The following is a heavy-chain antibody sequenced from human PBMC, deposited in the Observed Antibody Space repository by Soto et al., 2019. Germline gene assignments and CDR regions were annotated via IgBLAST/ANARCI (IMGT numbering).Heavy chain of an antibody. CDR3: ARSNPPVWFGELLESYYYYYMDV. V-gene: IGHV4-59*01. Sequence: SETLSLTCTVSGGSISSYYWSWIRQPPGKGLEWIGYIYYSGSTNYNPSLKSRVTISVDTSKNQFSLKLSSVTAADTAVYYCARSNPPVWFGELLESYYYYYMDVWGKGTTVTVSS. D-gene: IGHD3-10*01. J-gene: IGHJ6*03. CDR2: IYYSGST. CDR1: GGSISSYY.